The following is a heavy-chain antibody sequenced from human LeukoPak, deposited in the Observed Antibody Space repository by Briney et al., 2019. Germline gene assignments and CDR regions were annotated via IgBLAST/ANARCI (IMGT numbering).Heavy chain of an antibody. J-gene: IGHJ4*02. D-gene: IGHD6-6*01. CDR2: ISTTSNYI. CDR3: ARRQLVQYYFDY. V-gene: IGHV3-21*01. Sequence: PGGSLRLSCAASGFTFSSYNMKWVRQAPGKGLEWVSFISTTSNYIYYADSVKGRFTISRDNAKNSLYLQMNSLRAEDTAVYYCARRQLVQYYFDYWGQGTLVTVSS. CDR1: GFTFSSYN.